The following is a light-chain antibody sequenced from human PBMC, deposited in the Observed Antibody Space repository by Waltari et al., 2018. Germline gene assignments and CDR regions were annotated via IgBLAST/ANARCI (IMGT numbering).Light chain of an antibody. J-gene: IGKJ2*03. CDR2: WAS. CDR1: QSVLYRSNYKNY. V-gene: IGKV4-1*01. Sequence: ELTQSPDSLPVTLGERATINCKSSQSVLYRSNYKNYLAWFQQKPGQPPKLLIRWASTRESGVPDRFSGSRSDTDFTLTISSLQAEDVAVYYCQQYLTLPYSFGQGTKLEIK. CDR3: QQYLTLPYS.